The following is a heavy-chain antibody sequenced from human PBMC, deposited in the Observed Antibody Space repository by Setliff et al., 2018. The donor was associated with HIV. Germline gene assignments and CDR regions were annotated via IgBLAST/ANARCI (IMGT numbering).Heavy chain of an antibody. J-gene: IGHJ5*02. CDR2: IYYSGST. Sequence: SETLSLTCTVSGDSFTSSYWSWTRQPPGKGLEWIGYIYYSGSTNYNPSLKSRVTMSVDTSKTQFPLQLSSVTAADTALYYCARGWSSGWYNWFDPWGQGTLVTSPQ. D-gene: IGHD6-19*01. V-gene: IGHV4-59*01. CDR1: GDSFTSSY. CDR3: ARGWSSGWYNWFDP.